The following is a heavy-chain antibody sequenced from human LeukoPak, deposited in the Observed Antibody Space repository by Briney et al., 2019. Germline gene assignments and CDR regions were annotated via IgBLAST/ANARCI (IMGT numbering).Heavy chain of an antibody. V-gene: IGHV4-39*01. CDR2: IYYSGST. J-gene: IGHJ6*02. CDR1: GGSISSSSYY. Sequence: SETLYLTCTVSGGSISSSSYYWGWIRQPPGKGLEWIGSIYYSGSTYYNPSLKSRVTISVDTSKNQFSLKLSSVTAADTAVYYCARLAWYYGMDVWGQGTTVTVSS. CDR3: ARLAWYYGMDV.